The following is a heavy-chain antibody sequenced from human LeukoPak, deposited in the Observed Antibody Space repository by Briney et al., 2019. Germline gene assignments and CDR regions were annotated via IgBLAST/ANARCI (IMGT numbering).Heavy chain of an antibody. J-gene: IGHJ3*02. CDR2: ISWNSGSI. Sequence: GGSLRLSCAASGFTFDDYAMPWVRQAPGKGLEWVSGISWNSGSIGYADSVKGRFTISRDNSKNTLYLQMNSLRAEDTAVYYCARDSGERAVATDAFDIWGQGTMVTVSS. CDR3: ARDSGERAVATDAFDI. CDR1: GFTFDDYA. D-gene: IGHD6-19*01. V-gene: IGHV3-9*01.